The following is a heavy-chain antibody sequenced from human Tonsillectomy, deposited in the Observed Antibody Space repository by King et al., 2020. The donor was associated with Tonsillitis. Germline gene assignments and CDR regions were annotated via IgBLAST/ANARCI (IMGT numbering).Heavy chain of an antibody. D-gene: IGHD3-10*01. J-gene: IGHJ4*02. CDR1: GFTFSTYA. V-gene: IGHV3-30*04. CDR2: ISYDGHIK. Sequence: VQLVESGGGVVQPGRSLRLSCAASGFTFSTYAIHWVRQAPGKGLEWVAVISYDGHIKYYADSMKGRFTISRDNSKNTLYLQMNSLRSEDTAVYFCARDMVRGQYDYWGQGTLVTVSS. CDR3: ARDMVRGQYDY.